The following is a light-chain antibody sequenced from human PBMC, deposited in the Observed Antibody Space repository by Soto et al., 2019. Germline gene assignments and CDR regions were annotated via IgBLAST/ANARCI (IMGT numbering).Light chain of an antibody. CDR2: GAS. CDR3: QQYNNWRT. J-gene: IGKJ1*01. Sequence: EIVMTQSRATLSVSPGARATLSCRASRSVSSNLAWYQPKPGQAPRLLIYGASTRATGIPARFSGSGSGTQFTLTITSLQSEDFAVYYCQQYNNWRTFGQGTKVDI. V-gene: IGKV3-15*01. CDR1: RSVSSN.